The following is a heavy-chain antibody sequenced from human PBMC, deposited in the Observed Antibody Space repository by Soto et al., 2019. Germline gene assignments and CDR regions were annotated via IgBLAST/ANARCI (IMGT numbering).Heavy chain of an antibody. CDR1: GFTFSSYG. CDR3: AKDLWVTIFGVVIPDTYYYGMDV. CDR2: ISYDGSNK. Sequence: SLRLSCAASGFTFSSYGMHWVRQAPGKGLEWVAVISYDGSNKYYADSVKGRFTISRDNSKNTLYLQMNSLRAEDTAVYYCAKDLWVTIFGVVIPDTYYYGMDVWGQGTTVTVSS. D-gene: IGHD3-3*01. V-gene: IGHV3-30*18. J-gene: IGHJ6*02.